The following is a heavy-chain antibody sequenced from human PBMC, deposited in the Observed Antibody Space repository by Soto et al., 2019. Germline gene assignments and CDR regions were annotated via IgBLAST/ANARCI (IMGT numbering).Heavy chain of an antibody. V-gene: IGHV1-69*02. CDR2: IIPILGIA. Sequence: QVQLVQSGAEVKKPGSSVKVSCKASGGTFSSYTISWVRQAPGQGLEWMGRIIPILGIANYAQKFQGRVTITADKSTSTASMELSSVSSEDTAVYYCARGWGYDSSDSVLDIWGRGTLVTVSS. CDR1: GGTFSSYT. CDR3: ARGWGYDSSDSVLDI. J-gene: IGHJ2*01. D-gene: IGHD3-22*01.